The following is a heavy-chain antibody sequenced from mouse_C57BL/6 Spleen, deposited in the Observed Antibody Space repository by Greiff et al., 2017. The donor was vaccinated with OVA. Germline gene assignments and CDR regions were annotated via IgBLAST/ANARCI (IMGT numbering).Heavy chain of an antibody. CDR2: IDPSDSYT. CDR1: GYTFTSYW. J-gene: IGHJ2*01. Sequence: QVQLQQSGAELVMPGASVKLSCKASGYTFTSYWMHWVKQRPGQGLEWIGEIDPSDSYTNYNQKFKGKSTLTVDKSSSTAYMQLSSLTSEDSAVYYCARKLTGTSESDYWGQGTTLTVSS. D-gene: IGHD4-1*01. CDR3: ARKLTGTSESDY. V-gene: IGHV1-69*01.